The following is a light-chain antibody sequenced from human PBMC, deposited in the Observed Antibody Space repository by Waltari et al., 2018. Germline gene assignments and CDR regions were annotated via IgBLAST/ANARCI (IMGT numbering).Light chain of an antibody. CDR2: DDS. Sequence: SYVVTQPPSGSVAPGQTATITCEGDNIERKSVHWYQQKAGQAPVLVVYDDSDRPPGSPARLSGSNSGNTATLTIRRVEAGDEADYYCQLWDSRSNHLVFGGGTKLTVL. J-gene: IGLJ3*02. CDR1: NIERKS. V-gene: IGLV3-21*02. CDR3: QLWDSRSNHLV.